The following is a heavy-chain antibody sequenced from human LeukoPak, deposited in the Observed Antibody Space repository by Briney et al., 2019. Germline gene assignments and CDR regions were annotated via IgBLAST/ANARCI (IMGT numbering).Heavy chain of an antibody. J-gene: IGHJ3*02. CDR3: ARVRSYYDSSGYYYPTRDAFDI. D-gene: IGHD3-22*01. CDR1: GGSISSYY. V-gene: IGHV4-4*07. Sequence: SETLSLTCSVSGGSISSYYWSWIRQPAGKGLEWIGRIYTSGTTNYNPSLKSRVTMSVDTSKNQFSLKLSSVTAADTAVYYCARVRSYYDSSGYYYPTRDAFDIWGQGTMVTVSS. CDR2: IYTSGTT.